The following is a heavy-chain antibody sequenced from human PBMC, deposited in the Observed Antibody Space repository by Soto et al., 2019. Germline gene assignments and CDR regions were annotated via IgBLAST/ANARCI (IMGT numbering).Heavy chain of an antibody. V-gene: IGHV6-1*01. CDR1: GDSVSSNSAT. CDR3: ARSQLELRI. J-gene: IGHJ4*02. Sequence: SQTLSLTFAISGDSVSSNSATWNWIRQSPSRGLEWLGRTYYRSNWHNEYAVSVKSRMTINPDTSKNQFSLKLSSVTAADTAVYYCARSQLELRIWGQGTLVTVSS. CDR2: TYYRSNWHN. D-gene: IGHD1-7*01.